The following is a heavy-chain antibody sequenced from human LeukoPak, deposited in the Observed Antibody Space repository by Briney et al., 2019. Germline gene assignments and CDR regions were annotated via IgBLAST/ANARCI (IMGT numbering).Heavy chain of an antibody. CDR2: ISYSGST. V-gene: IGHV4-59*12. CDR3: ARGGSRSYTSSTLDY. J-gene: IGHJ4*02. CDR1: GRSITVYY. Sequence: SETLSLTCSVSGRSITVYYWNWLRQSPGKGLEWIGSISYSGSTNYNPSLKSRVTISIDTSKNRFSLKVSSVIAADTAMYYCARGGSRSYTSSTLDYWGQGTLVTVSS. D-gene: IGHD6-6*01.